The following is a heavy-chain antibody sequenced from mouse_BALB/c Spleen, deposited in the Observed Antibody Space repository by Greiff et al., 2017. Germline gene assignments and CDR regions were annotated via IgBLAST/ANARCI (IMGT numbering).Heavy chain of an antibody. J-gene: IGHJ4*01. D-gene: IGHD2-14*01. CDR1: GFTFSSYT. CDR2: ISSGGGNT. Sequence: EVKLMESGGGLVKPGGSLKLSCAASGFTFSSYTMSWVRQTPEKRLEWVATISSGGGNTYYPDSVKGRFTISRDNAKNTLYLQMSSLKSEDTAMYYCTREGNYRYDDYAMDYWGQGTSVTVSS. CDR3: TREGNYRYDDYAMDY. V-gene: IGHV5-6-4*01.